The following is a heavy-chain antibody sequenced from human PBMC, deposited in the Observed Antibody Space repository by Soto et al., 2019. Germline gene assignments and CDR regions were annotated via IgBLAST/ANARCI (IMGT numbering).Heavy chain of an antibody. V-gene: IGHV3-11*01. Sequence: GGSLRLSCASSGFNFSDYYMSWIRQAPGKGLEWVSYISSSGSTIYYADSVKGRFTISRDNAKNSLYLQMNSLRAEDTAVYYCARYNWNYDYYYYYMDVWGKGTTVTVSS. CDR3: ARYNWNYDYYYYYMDV. CDR1: GFNFSDYY. CDR2: ISSSGSTI. D-gene: IGHD1-1*01. J-gene: IGHJ6*03.